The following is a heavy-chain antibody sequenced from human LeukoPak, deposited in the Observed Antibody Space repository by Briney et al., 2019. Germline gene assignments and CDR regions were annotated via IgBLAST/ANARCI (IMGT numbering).Heavy chain of an antibody. V-gene: IGHV3-53*01. Sequence: GGSLRLSCAASGFTVSSNYMSWVRQAPGKGLGWVSVIYSVRSTYYADSVKGRFTISRDNSKNTLYLQMNSLRAEDTAVYYCARSTTYYYDSSGYYYSYPFDYWGQGTLVTVSS. CDR1: GFTVSSNY. CDR3: ARSTTYYYDSSGYYYSYPFDY. J-gene: IGHJ4*02. CDR2: IYSVRST. D-gene: IGHD3-22*01.